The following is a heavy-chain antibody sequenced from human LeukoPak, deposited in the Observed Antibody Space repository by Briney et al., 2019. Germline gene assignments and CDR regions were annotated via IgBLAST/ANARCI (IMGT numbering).Heavy chain of an antibody. CDR3: ASSLVAGYYYYNYYYMDV. D-gene: IGHD5-18*01. CDR1: GFTFSSYG. CDR2: IRYDGSNK. J-gene: IGHJ6*03. Sequence: PGGSLRLSCAASGFTFSSYGMHWVRQAPGKGLEWVAFIRYDGSNKYYADSVEGRFTISRDNAKNSLYLQINSLRAEDTAVYYCASSLVAGYYYYNYYYMDVWGKGTTVTVSS. V-gene: IGHV3-30*02.